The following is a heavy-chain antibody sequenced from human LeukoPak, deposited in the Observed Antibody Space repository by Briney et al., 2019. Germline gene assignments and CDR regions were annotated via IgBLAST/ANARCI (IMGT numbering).Heavy chain of an antibody. CDR3: ARERQWLVNGPYYFDY. CDR2: INAGNGNT. J-gene: IGHJ4*02. Sequence: ASVKVSCKASGYTFTSYAMHWVRQAPGQRLEWMGWINAGNGNTKYSQKFQGRVTITRDTSASTAYMELSSLRSEDTAVYYCARERQWLVNGPYYFDYWGQGTLVTVSS. D-gene: IGHD6-19*01. CDR1: GYTFTSYA. V-gene: IGHV1-3*01.